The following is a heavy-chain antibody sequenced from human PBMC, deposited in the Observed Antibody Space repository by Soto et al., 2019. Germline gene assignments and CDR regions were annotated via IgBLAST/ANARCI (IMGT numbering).Heavy chain of an antibody. V-gene: IGHV1-46*01. CDR2: INPSGGST. CDR1: GYTFTTYY. J-gene: IGHJ4*02. CDR3: ARDVGMASRPYLDY. Sequence: ASVKVSCKASGYTFTTYYMYWVRQAPGQGLEWMGIINPSGGSTSFAQKFQGRVTMTRDTSTSTVYMELISLTSEDTAVYYCARDVGMASRPYLDYWGQGTLVTVSS. D-gene: IGHD6-6*01.